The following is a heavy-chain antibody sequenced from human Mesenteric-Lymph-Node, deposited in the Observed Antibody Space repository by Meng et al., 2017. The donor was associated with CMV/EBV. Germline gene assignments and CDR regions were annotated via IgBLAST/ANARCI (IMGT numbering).Heavy chain of an antibody. CDR2: TNPSGSST. V-gene: IGHV1-46*01. J-gene: IGHJ3*01. Sequence: ASVKVSCKASGYTFSDYYVNWVRQAPGQGLEWMAITNPSGSSTVYAQKFQGGATMTRDTSTSTVYMELTSLRSEDTAVYFCATSLSPGAAFDVWGQGTMVTRLL. CDR3: ATSLSPGAAFDV. D-gene: IGHD7-27*01. CDR1: GYTFSDYY.